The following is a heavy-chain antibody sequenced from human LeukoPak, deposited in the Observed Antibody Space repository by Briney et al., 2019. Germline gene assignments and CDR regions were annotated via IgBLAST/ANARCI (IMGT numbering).Heavy chain of an antibody. Sequence: ASVKVSCKASGYTFTSYYMHWVRQAPGQGLEWMGIINPSGGSTSYAQKFQGRVTMTRDTSTSTVYMELSSLRSYDTAVYYRASPTYCSSTSCLYYYGMDVWGQGTTVTVSS. CDR3: ASPTYCSSTSCLYYYGMDV. V-gene: IGHV1-46*01. D-gene: IGHD2-2*01. J-gene: IGHJ6*02. CDR2: INPSGGST. CDR1: GYTFTSYY.